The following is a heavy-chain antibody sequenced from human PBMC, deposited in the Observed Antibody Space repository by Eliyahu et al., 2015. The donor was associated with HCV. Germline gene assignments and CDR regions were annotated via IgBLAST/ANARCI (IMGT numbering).Heavy chain of an antibody. CDR3: ARDPSFAKGYASPFYGMDV. D-gene: IGHD2-2*01. J-gene: IGHJ6*01. CDR2: IYAGGNT. V-gene: IGHV3-66*02. CDR1: GFXXSXNY. Sequence: EVQLVESGGGLVQPGGSLRLSCAASGFXXSXNYMNWVRQAPGTGLEWVSIIYAGGNTYYADSVKGRFTISRDNSKNTLYLQMNSLRAEDTAVYYCARDPSFAKGYASPFYGMDVWGQGTTVTVSS.